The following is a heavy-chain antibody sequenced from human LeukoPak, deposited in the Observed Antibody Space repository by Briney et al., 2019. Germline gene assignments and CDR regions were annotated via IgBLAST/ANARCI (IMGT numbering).Heavy chain of an antibody. CDR3: ARWGSSEGFDY. Sequence: ASVKVSCKASGYTFTSYAMHWVRQAPGQRLEWMGWINAGNGNTKYSQKFQGRVTITRDTSASTAYMELRSLRSDDTAVYYCARWGSSEGFDYWGQGTLVTVSS. D-gene: IGHD7-27*01. J-gene: IGHJ4*02. CDR2: INAGNGNT. V-gene: IGHV1-3*01. CDR1: GYTFTSYA.